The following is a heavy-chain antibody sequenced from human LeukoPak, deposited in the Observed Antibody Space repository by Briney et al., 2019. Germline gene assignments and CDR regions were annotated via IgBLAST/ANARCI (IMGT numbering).Heavy chain of an antibody. J-gene: IGHJ4*02. CDR2: ISGSGGSI. CDR1: GFTFSSYA. D-gene: IGHD5-12*01. CDR3: AKGSGYDPLDY. V-gene: IGHV3-23*01. Sequence: GGSLRLSCVASGFTFSSYAMTWVSQAPGKGLEWVSRISGSGGSIYYADSVKGRFTISRDKSKNTLHLQMNSLRAEDTALYYCAKGSGYDPLDYWGQGTLVTVSS.